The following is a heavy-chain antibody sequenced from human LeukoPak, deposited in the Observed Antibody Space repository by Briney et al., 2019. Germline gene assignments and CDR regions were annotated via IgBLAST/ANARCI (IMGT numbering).Heavy chain of an antibody. CDR1: GGSISSSSYY. Sequence: SETLSLTCTVSGGSISSSSYYWGWIRQPPGKGLEWIGSIYYSGSTYYNPSLKSRVTISVDTSKNQFSLKLSSVTAAATAVYYCARTYYDFWGGYYKGLFDYWGQGTLVTVSS. J-gene: IGHJ4*02. CDR2: IYYSGST. V-gene: IGHV4-39*01. CDR3: ARTYYDFWGGYYKGLFDY. D-gene: IGHD3-3*01.